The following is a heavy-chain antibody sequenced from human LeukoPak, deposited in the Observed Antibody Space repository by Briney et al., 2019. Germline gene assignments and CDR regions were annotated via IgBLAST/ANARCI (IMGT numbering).Heavy chain of an antibody. J-gene: IGHJ6*02. CDR2: INHSGST. CDR1: GGSFSGYY. CDR3: ARGPTYYDFWSGYYPTYYYYYGMDV. V-gene: IGHV4-34*01. Sequence: PSETLSLTCAVYGGSFSGYYWSWIRQPPGKGLEWIGEINHSGSTNYNPSLKSRVTISVDTSKNQFSLKLSSVTAADTAVYYCARGPTYYDFWSGYYPTYYYYYGMDVWGQGTTVTVSS. D-gene: IGHD3-3*01.